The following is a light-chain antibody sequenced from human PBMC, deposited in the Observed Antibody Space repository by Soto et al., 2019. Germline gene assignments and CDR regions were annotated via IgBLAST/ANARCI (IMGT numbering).Light chain of an antibody. V-gene: IGLV2-14*03. J-gene: IGLJ1*01. CDR2: DVS. CDR1: SSDVGGYNY. Sequence: HSALTKPASVSGLPGQSITISCTGTSSDVGGYNYVSWYQHHPGKAPKLMIYDVSNRPSGVSNRFSGSKSGNTASLIISGLQAEDEADYYCSSYTSSSTLSTYVFGTGTKVTVL. CDR3: SSYTSSSTLSTYV.